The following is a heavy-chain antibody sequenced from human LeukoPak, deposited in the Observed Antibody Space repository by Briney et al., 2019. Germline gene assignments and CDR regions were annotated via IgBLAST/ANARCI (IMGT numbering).Heavy chain of an antibody. V-gene: IGHV4-31*03. J-gene: IGHJ4*02. CDR1: GGSISSGGYY. CDR3: AREGGGIAAAGGFDY. Sequence: SETLSLTCTVSGGSISSGGYYWSWIRQHPGKGLEWIGYIYYSGSTYYNPSLKSRVTISVDTSKNQFSLKLSSVTAADTAVYYCAREGGGIAAAGGFDYWGQGTLVTVSS. CDR2: IYYSGST. D-gene: IGHD6-13*01.